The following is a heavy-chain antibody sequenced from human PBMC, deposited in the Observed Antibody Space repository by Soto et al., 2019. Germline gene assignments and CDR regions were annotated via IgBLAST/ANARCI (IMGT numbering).Heavy chain of an antibody. D-gene: IGHD5-18*01. Sequence: QVQLVESGGGVVQPGRSLRLSCAASGFTFSSYAIHWVRQAPGKGLEWVAVLSYDGNNIHYANSVKGRFTVSRANSKNTLLLQKNRLRVEDPALYYCARGPIGHAPMVTNYFDYWGQGTLVTVSS. J-gene: IGHJ4*02. V-gene: IGHV3-30*04. CDR3: ARGPIGHAPMVTNYFDY. CDR1: GFTFSSYA. CDR2: LSYDGNNI.